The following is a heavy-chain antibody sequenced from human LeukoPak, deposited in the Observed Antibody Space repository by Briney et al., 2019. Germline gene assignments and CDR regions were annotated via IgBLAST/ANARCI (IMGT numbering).Heavy chain of an antibody. CDR3: ARGIIAARPLGY. J-gene: IGHJ4*02. CDR2: MNPNSGNT. V-gene: IGHV1-8*01. CDR1: GYTFTSYD. Sequence: ASVKVSCKASGYTFTSYDINWVRQATGQGLGWMGWMNPNSGNTGYAQKFQGRVTMTRNTSISTAYMELSSLRSEDTAVYYCARGIIAARPLGYWGQGTLVTVSS. D-gene: IGHD6-6*01.